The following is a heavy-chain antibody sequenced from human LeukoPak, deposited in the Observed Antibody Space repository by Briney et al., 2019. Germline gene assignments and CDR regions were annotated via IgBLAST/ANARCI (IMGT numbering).Heavy chain of an antibody. V-gene: IGHV4-39*07. CDR2: IYYSGST. CDR3: ARPLRLGELYGY. Sequence: PSETLSLTCTVSGGSLSSSSYYWGWIRQPPGKGLEWIGSIYYSGSTYYNPSLKSRVTISVDTSKNQFSLKLSSVTAADTAVYYCARPLRLGELYGYWGQGTLVTVSS. J-gene: IGHJ4*02. D-gene: IGHD3-16*01. CDR1: GGSLSSSSYY.